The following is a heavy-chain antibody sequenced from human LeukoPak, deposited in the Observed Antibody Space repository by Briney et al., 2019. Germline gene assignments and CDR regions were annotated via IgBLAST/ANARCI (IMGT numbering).Heavy chain of an antibody. CDR1: GFRFTSFG. CDR3: ARDSDYSGNGNGDWFDP. CDR2: ISNYFGVT. D-gene: IGHD4-11*01. Sequence: ASVNVSCKASGFRFTSFGVSWVRQAPGQGLEWMGWISNYFGVTHYAEKFEDRVTMTIDTSTATAYMELRSLRYDDTAIYYCARDSDYSGNGNGDWFDPWGQGTVVTVPS. J-gene: IGHJ5*02. V-gene: IGHV1-18*04.